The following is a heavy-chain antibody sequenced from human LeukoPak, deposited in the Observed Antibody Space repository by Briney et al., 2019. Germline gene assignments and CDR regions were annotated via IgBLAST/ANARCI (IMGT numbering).Heavy chain of an antibody. CDR2: ISGSGGST. V-gene: IGHV3-23*01. CDR3: AKVHCSSTSCYRPLYGMDV. Sequence: GGSPRLSCAASGFTFSSYSMNWVRQAPGKGLEWVSAISGSGGSTYYADSVKGRFTISRDNSKNTLYLQMNSLRAEDTAVYYCAKVHCSSTSCYRPLYGMDVWGQGTTVTVSS. CDR1: GFTFSSYS. D-gene: IGHD2-2*02. J-gene: IGHJ6*02.